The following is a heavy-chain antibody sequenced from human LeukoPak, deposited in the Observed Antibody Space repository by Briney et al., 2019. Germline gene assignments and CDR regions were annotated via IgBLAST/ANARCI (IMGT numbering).Heavy chain of an antibody. D-gene: IGHD1-26*01. CDR2: IIPILGIA. J-gene: IGHJ4*02. CDR1: GGTFSSYA. Sequence: KVSCKASGGTFSSYAISWVRQAPRQGLEWMGRIIPILGIANYAQKFQGRVTITADKSTSTAYMELSSLRSEDTAVYYCARVPVGASRFDYWGQGTLVAVSS. CDR3: ARVPVGASRFDY. V-gene: IGHV1-69*04.